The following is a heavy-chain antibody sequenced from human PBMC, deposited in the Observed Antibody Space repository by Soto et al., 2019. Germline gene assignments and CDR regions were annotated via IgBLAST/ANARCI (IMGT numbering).Heavy chain of an antibody. J-gene: IGHJ6*02. CDR2: FDPEDGET. Sequence: QVQLVQSGAEVKKPGASVKVSCKVSGYTLTELSMHWVRQAPGKGLEWMGGFDPEDGETIYAQKFQGRVTMTEDTSTDTAYMELSSLRSEDTAVYYCATAIYDSSGWYRDYYYSGMDVWGQGTTVTVSS. CDR3: ATAIYDSSGWYRDYYYSGMDV. CDR1: GYTLTELS. V-gene: IGHV1-24*01. D-gene: IGHD6-19*01.